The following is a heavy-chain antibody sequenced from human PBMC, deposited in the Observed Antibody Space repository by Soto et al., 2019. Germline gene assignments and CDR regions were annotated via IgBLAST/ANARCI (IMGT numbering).Heavy chain of an antibody. CDR3: ARDPIYGDYECYFDY. J-gene: IGHJ4*02. V-gene: IGHV3-11*01. Sequence: GGSLRLSCAASGFTFSDYYMSWIRQAPGKGLEWVSYISSSGSTIYYADSVKGRFTISRDNAKNSLYLQMNSLRAEDTAVYYCARDPIYGDYECYFDYWGQGTLVTAPQ. D-gene: IGHD4-17*01. CDR1: GFTFSDYY. CDR2: ISSSGSTI.